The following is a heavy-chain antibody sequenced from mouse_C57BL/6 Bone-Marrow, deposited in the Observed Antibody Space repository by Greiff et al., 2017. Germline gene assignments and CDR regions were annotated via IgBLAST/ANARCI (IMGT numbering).Heavy chain of an antibody. V-gene: IGHV3-1*01. CDR3: ARNWDGFYWYFDV. D-gene: IGHD4-1*01. CDR2: ISYSGST. Sequence: EVQLVESGPGMVKPSQSLSLTCTVTGYSITSGYDWHWIRHFPGNKLEWMGYISYSGSTNYNPSLKSRISITHDTSKNHFFLKLNSVTTEDTATYYCARNWDGFYWYFDVWGTGTTVTVSS. J-gene: IGHJ1*03. CDR1: GYSITSGYD.